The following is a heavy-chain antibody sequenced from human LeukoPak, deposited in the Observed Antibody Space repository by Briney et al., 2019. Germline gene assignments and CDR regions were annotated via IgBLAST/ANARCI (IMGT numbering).Heavy chain of an antibody. D-gene: IGHD6-19*01. CDR3: ARYHSGWYYSDY. Sequence: GGSLRLSCAASGLIVSSNYMSWTRQAPGKGLEWDSVIYSGGTTYYADSVKGRFTISRDNSKNTLYLQMNSLRAEDTAVYYCARYHSGWYYSDYWGQGTLVTVSS. CDR1: GLIVSSNY. CDR2: IYSGGTT. V-gene: IGHV3-53*01. J-gene: IGHJ4*02.